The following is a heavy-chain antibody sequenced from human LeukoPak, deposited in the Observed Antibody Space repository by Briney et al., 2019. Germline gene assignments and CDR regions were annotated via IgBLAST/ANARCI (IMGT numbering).Heavy chain of an antibody. D-gene: IGHD2-21*02. V-gene: IGHV4-4*07. CDR3: ARVHIVTATYFDS. CDR2: IYSSGFT. Sequence: PSETLSLTCTISGDSMSGYSWSWLRQPAGKELEWIGRIYSSGFTEYNLSLDGRVTMSIETSKNQFSLMLDSVTAADTATYYCARVHIVTATYFDSWGQGALVTVSS. CDR1: GDSMSGYS. J-gene: IGHJ4*02.